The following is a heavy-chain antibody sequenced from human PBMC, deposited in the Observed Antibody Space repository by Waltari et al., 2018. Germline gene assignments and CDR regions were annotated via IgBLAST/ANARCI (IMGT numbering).Heavy chain of an antibody. V-gene: IGHV4-61*02. CDR3: ASSKQWLVLFDY. Sequence: QVQLQESGPGLVKPSQTLSLTCTVSGGSISSGSYYWSWIRQPAEKGLEWIGRISTSGSTNYNPSLKSRVTISVDTSKSQFSLKLSSVTAADTAVYYCASSKQWLVLFDYWGQGTLVTVSS. CDR1: GGSISSGSYY. D-gene: IGHD6-19*01. CDR2: ISTSGST. J-gene: IGHJ4*02.